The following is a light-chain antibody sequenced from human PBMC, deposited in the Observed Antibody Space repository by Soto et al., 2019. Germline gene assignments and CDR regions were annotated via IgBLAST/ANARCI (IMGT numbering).Light chain of an antibody. CDR2: KAS. J-gene: IGKJ1*01. CDR1: QSIDTW. CDR3: QQYNSYRA. Sequence: DIQMTQSPSTLSASVGDTVTITCRASQSIDTWLAWHQQKPGRAPKLLISKASTLESGVPSRFSGSGSGTDFTLTISGLQPDDFAIYYCQQYNSYRAFGQGTKGDIK. V-gene: IGKV1-5*03.